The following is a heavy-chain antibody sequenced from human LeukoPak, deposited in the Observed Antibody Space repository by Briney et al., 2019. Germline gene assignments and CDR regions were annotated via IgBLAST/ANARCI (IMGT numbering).Heavy chain of an antibody. CDR1: GGSISPYY. D-gene: IGHD3-3*02. V-gene: IGHV4-59*01. CDR3: ARAFYPGYYSYMAV. J-gene: IGHJ6*03. CDR2: IYYSGST. Sequence: SQTLSLTCTVSGGSISPYYWSWIRQPPGKGLEWIGYIYYSGSTNYNPSLKSRVTISVDTSKNQFSLKLSTVTAADTAVYYCARAFYPGYYSYMAVWGKGTTVTVSS.